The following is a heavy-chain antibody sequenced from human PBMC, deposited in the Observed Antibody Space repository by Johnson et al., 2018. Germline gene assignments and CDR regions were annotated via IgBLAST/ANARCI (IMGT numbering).Heavy chain of an antibody. J-gene: IGHJ3*02. CDR2: ISHSGNT. Sequence: QVQLQESGPGLVKPSGTLSLTCAVSGGSISSDNWWSWVRQPPGKGLEWTGEISHSGNTNYNPSLKRRVIISLDHSKNQFSLKLSSVTAADTAIYYCASLRGDAFDIWGQGTMVTVSS. CDR1: GGSISSDNW. CDR3: ASLRGDAFDI. V-gene: IGHV4-4*02. D-gene: IGHD3-10*01.